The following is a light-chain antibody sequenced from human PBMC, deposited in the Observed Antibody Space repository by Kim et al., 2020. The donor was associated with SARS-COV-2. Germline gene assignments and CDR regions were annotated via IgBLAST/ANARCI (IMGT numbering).Light chain of an antibody. V-gene: IGKV3D-15*01. J-gene: IGKJ2*01. CDR1: QSVCNN. CDR2: GAS. Sequence: LAVSDEERTTLFSRATQSVCNNSAWYQQKPGRAPRLLIYGASTRATDIPARFGGSVSGTEFTLTISGLQSEDFAVYFCQQYKNWYTFGQGTKLEI. CDR3: QQYKNWYT.